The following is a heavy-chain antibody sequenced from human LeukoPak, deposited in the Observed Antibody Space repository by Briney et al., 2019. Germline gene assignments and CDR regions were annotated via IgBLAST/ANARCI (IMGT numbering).Heavy chain of an antibody. J-gene: IGHJ3*02. CDR3: AKDRDTHISVDAFDI. D-gene: IGHD5/OR15-5a*01. CDR2: ISGYSGIT. Sequence: ASVKVPCKASGYRFTSYGISWVRQAPGQGLEWMGWISGYSGITYYAQKFQGRVTMTTDTSTSTAYMEVRSLRSDDTAIYYCAKDRDTHISVDAFDIWGQGTRVTVSS. CDR1: GYRFTSYG. V-gene: IGHV1-18*01.